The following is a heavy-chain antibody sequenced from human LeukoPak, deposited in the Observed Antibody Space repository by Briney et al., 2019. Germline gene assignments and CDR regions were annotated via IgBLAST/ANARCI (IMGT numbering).Heavy chain of an antibody. D-gene: IGHD3-10*01. J-gene: IGHJ4*02. CDR1: GFTFSSYS. CDR3: ARVQGFGSGSYPVDY. CDR2: ISSSSSTI. V-gene: IGHV3-48*04. Sequence: GRSLRLSCAASGFTFSSYSMNWVRQAPGKGLEWVSYISSSSSTISYADSVKGRFTISRDNAKNSLYLQMNSLRVEDTAVYYCARVQGFGSGSYPVDYWGQGTLVTVSS.